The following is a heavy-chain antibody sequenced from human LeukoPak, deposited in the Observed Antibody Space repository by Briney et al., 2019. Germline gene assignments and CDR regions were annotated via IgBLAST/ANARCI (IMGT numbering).Heavy chain of an antibody. CDR1: GFTFSSSW. D-gene: IGHD1-26*01. CDR2: INSDGSGT. Sequence: GSLRLSCAASGFTFSSSWMHWVRQAPGKGLVWVSRINSDGSGTTYADSVKGRFTISRDNAKNTLYLQMNSLRAEDTAVYYCAKEGVGATTWGYFDYWGQGTLVTVSS. V-gene: IGHV3-74*01. J-gene: IGHJ4*02. CDR3: AKEGVGATTWGYFDY.